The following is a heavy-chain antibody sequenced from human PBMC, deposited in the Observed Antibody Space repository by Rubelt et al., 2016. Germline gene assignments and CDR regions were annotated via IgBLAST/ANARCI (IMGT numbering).Heavy chain of an antibody. V-gene: IGHV4-34*01. CDR2: INHSGST. D-gene: IGHD6-19*01. Sequence: QVQLQQWGAGLLKPSETLSLTCAVYGGSFSGYYWSWIRQPPGKGLEWIGEINHSGSTNYNPSLKSRVTISVDTSKNQFSLKLSSGTAAETAVYYCARGTIAVAGNDNWFDPWGQGTLVTVSS. CDR1: GGSFSGYY. CDR3: ARGTIAVAGNDNWFDP. J-gene: IGHJ5*02.